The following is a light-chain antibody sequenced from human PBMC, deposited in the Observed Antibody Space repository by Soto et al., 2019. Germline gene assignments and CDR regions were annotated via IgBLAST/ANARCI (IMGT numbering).Light chain of an antibody. J-gene: IGLJ2*01. CDR3: NSYTSSNTRI. CDR2: DFN. Sequence: QSALTQPASVSGSPGQSITISCTGTSNDIGGYNHVSWYQQHPGKAPKLIIYDFNSRPSGASSRFSGPKSGNTASLTIAGLQAQDEADYYCNSYTSSNTRIFGGGTKLTVL. CDR1: SNDIGGYNH. V-gene: IGLV2-14*03.